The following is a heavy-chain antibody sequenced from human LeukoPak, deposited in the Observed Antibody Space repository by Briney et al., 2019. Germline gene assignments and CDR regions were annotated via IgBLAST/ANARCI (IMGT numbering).Heavy chain of an antibody. V-gene: IGHV3-48*03. CDR1: GFTFSSYE. CDR3: ARVAGYYDSSGLNYYYMDV. J-gene: IGHJ6*03. D-gene: IGHD3-22*01. Sequence: SGGSLRLSCAASGFTFSSYEMNWVRQAPGKGLEWVSYISSSGSTIYYADSVKGRLTISRDNAKNSLYLQMNSLRAEDTAVYYCARVAGYYDSSGLNYYYMDVWGKGTTVTVSS. CDR2: ISSSGSTI.